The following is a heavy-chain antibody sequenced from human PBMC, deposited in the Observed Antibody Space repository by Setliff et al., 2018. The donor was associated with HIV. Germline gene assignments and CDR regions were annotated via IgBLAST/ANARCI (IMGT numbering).Heavy chain of an antibody. Sequence: LSLTCSVAGDSISNYYWSWIRQSPGKGLEWIGYVSTSGSTDYNPSLKSRVTISVDTSKNQVSLKLNSVTAADTAVYYCARSPGVDTNMAFDYWGQGTLVTVSS. D-gene: IGHD5-18*01. V-gene: IGHV4-59*01. CDR1: GDSISNYY. J-gene: IGHJ4*02. CDR2: VSTSGST. CDR3: ARSPGVDTNMAFDY.